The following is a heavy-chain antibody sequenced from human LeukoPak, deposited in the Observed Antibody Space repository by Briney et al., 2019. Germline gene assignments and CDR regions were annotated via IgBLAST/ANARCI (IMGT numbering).Heavy chain of an antibody. Sequence: SETLSPTYTVSGGSISSYYWSWIRQPPGKGLEWIGYIYYRGSTNYNPSLKSRVTISVDTSKNQFSLHLSSVTAADTAVYYCARHVTGYYFDSWGQGTLVTVSS. V-gene: IGHV4-59*08. CDR1: GGSISSYY. CDR3: ARHVTGYYFDS. J-gene: IGHJ4*02. D-gene: IGHD1-14*01. CDR2: IYYRGST.